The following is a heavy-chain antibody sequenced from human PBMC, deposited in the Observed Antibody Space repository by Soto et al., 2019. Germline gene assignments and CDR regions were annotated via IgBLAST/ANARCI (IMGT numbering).Heavy chain of an antibody. D-gene: IGHD5-12*01. V-gene: IGHV6-1*01. CDR2: TYFRSKWYN. CDR3: AKGDNLGPKTGYAFDP. J-gene: IGHJ5*02. Sequence: SPTLSLTCAISGESVASNTASWNWIRQSPSRGLEWLGRTYFRSKWYNDYAVSVKSRIIINPDTSNNQFSLQLNSVTPEDTAVYFCAKGDNLGPKTGYAFDPWGQGIMVTVSS. CDR1: GESVASNTAS.